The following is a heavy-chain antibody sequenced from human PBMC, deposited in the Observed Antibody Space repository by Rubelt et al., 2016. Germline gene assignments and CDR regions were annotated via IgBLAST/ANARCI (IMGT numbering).Heavy chain of an antibody. Sequence: VQLVESGGGLVQPGGSLRLSCAASGFTFSSYGMHWVRQAPGKGLQWVSFIRYEGSSKFYADSVKGRFTISRDNSKNTLYLQMNSLRGEDTAVYYCARQFYVGCLAQDFD. D-gene: IGHD4-23*01. CDR3: ARQFYVGCLAQDFD. CDR1: GFTFSSYG. CDR2: IRYEGSSK. J-gene: IGHJ2*01. V-gene: IGHV3-30*02.